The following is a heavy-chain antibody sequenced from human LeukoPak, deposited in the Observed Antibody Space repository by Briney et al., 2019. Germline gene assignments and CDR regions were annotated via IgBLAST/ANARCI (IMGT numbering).Heavy chain of an antibody. CDR2: IYPGDSDT. Sequence: GESLQISCKGSGYSFTSYWIGWVRQMPGKGLEWMGIIYPGDSDTRYSPSLQGQVTISADKSISTAYLQWSSLKASDTAMYYCARSPRYFDWFPNLYYFDYWGQGTLVTVSS. CDR3: ARSPRYFDWFPNLYYFDY. J-gene: IGHJ4*02. V-gene: IGHV5-51*01. D-gene: IGHD3-9*01. CDR1: GYSFTSYW.